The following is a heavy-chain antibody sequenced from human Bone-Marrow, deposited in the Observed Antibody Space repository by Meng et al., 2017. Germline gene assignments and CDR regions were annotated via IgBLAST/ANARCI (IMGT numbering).Heavy chain of an antibody. J-gene: IGHJ4*01. CDR2: ISSSGSTI. CDR1: GFYFNNAW. D-gene: IGHD3-22*01. V-gene: IGHV3-11*04. CDR3: AGSPGYYYDSPYYFDY. Sequence: GGSLRLSCAASGFYFNNAWMSWVRQAPGKGLEWVSYISSSGSTIYYADSVKGRFTISRDNAKNSLYLQMNSLRAEDTAVYYCAGSPGYYYDSPYYFDYWGHGKQVNGAS.